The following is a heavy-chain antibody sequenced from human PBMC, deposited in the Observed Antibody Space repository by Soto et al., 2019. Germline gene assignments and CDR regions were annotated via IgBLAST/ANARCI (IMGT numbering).Heavy chain of an antibody. Sequence: QVQLQESGPGLVKPSQTLSLTCTVSGGSISSGGYYWSWIRQHPGKGLEWIGYIYYSGSTYYNPSLKSRVTISVDTSKNQFSLKLCSVTAADTAVYYCARSPGITIFGVDVNWFDPWGQGTLVTVSS. D-gene: IGHD3-3*01. CDR1: GGSISSGGYY. CDR2: IYYSGST. V-gene: IGHV4-31*03. J-gene: IGHJ5*02. CDR3: ARSPGITIFGVDVNWFDP.